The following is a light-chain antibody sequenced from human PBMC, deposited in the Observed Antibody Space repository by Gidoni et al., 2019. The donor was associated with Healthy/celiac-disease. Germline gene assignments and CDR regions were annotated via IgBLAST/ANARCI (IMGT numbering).Light chain of an antibody. CDR3: LQYGSSPRA. CDR2: CAS. Sequence: EVVLTQAPGTLSSPPGVRATLSCRASQSVSSSYLAWYQQKPGQAPRLLIYCASSRATGIPDRFSGSGSGTDFTLTISRLEPEDFAVYYCLQYGSSPRAFGQGTKVEIK. V-gene: IGKV3-20*01. CDR1: QSVSSSY. J-gene: IGKJ1*01.